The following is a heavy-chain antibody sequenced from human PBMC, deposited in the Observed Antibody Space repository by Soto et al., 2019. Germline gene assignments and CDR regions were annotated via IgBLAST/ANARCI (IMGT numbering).Heavy chain of an antibody. CDR1: GGTFSSYA. CDR2: IIPMFGTA. J-gene: IGHJ5*02. Sequence: QVQLVQSGAEVKKPGSSVKVSCKASGGTFSSYAISWVRQAPGQGLEWMGGIIPMFGTANYAQEFQGRVPITADDSTSTAYMALSSLRSEDTAVYYCARDGAPYYYGSGSQAYNWFDPWGQGTLVTVSS. V-gene: IGHV1-69*12. CDR3: ARDGAPYYYGSGSQAYNWFDP. D-gene: IGHD3-10*01.